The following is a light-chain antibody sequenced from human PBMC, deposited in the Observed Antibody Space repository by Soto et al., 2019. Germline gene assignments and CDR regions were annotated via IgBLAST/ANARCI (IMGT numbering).Light chain of an antibody. CDR2: CAS. V-gene: IGKV3-20*01. J-gene: IGKJ5*01. Sequence: EIVLTQSPGTMSLTPGDRSALSGXXSQSVSNNYLAWYQQKPGQPPRIXIMCASNRATGGLERCSGSRSGRDVTLTIIRLEPEDYAVYYCQHFGHSSPITFGQGTRLDIK. CDR1: QSVSNNY. CDR3: QHFGHSSPIT.